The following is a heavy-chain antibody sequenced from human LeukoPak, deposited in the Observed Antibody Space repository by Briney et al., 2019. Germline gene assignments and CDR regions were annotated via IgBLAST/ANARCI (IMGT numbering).Heavy chain of an antibody. D-gene: IGHD6-6*01. CDR3: AYSLIAARLSYYFDY. CDR1: GFSLSTSGVG. V-gene: IGHV2-5*01. Sequence: SGPTLVKPTQTLTLTCTFSGFSLSTSGVGVGWIRQPPGKALEWLALIYWNDDKRYSPSLKSRLTITKDTSKNQVVLTMTNMDPVDTATYYCAYSLIAARLSYYFDYWGQGTLVTVSS. CDR2: IYWNDDK. J-gene: IGHJ4*02.